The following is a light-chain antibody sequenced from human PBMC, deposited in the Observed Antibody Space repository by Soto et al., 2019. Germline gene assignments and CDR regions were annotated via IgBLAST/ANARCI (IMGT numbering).Light chain of an antibody. V-gene: IGKV3-20*01. CDR3: QQYGSSPAWT. J-gene: IGKJ1*01. Sequence: ETVLTQSPGTLSLSPGERAILSCRASQSVTSSYLAWYQQKPGQAPRLLIYATSSRATGIPDRFSGSWSGTDFTLTISSLEPEDFAVYYCQQYGSSPAWTFGQGTKVEIK. CDR1: QSVTSSY. CDR2: ATS.